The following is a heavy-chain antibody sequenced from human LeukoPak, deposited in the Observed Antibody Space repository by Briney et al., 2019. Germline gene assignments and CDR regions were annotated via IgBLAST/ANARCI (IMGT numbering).Heavy chain of an antibody. D-gene: IGHD2-15*01. V-gene: IGHV1-69*13. CDR1: GGTFSIYV. CDR3: ATATCSGGSCYSNWFDP. J-gene: IGHJ5*02. CDR2: IIPIFGTA. Sequence: WASVKVSCKASGGTFSIYVINWVRQAPGQGLEWMGGIIPIFGTANYAQKFQGRVTITADESTSTAYMELSSLKSEDTAVYYCATATCSGGSCYSNWFDPWGQGTLVTVSS.